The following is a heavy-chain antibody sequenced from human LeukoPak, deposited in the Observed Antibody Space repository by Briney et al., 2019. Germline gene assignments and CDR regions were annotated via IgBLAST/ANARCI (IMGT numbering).Heavy chain of an antibody. J-gene: IGHJ4*02. CDR2: INPSGGST. Sequence: ASVKVPCKASGYTFTSYYMHWVRQAPGQGLEWMGIINPSGGSTSYAQKFQGRVTMTRDMSTSTVYMELSSLRSEDTAVYYCARVNAVTRYDYWGQGTLVTVSS. V-gene: IGHV1-46*01. D-gene: IGHD4-17*01. CDR1: GYTFTSYY. CDR3: ARVNAVTRYDY.